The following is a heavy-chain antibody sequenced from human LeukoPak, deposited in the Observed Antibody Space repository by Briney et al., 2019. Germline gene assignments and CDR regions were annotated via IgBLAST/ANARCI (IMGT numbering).Heavy chain of an antibody. J-gene: IGHJ4*02. CDR1: GFTFDDYA. V-gene: IGHV3-9*01. CDR3: VRTGDY. D-gene: IGHD1-14*01. CDR2: ISWNSGSI. Sequence: GGSLRLSCAASGFTFDDYAMHWVRQAPGKGLEWVSGISWNSGSIGYADSMKGRFTISRDNAKNSLFLQMNSLRAEDTAVYYCVRTGDYWGQGTLVTVSS.